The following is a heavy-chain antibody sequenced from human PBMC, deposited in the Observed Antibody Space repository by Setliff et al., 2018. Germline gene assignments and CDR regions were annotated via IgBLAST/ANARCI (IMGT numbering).Heavy chain of an antibody. V-gene: IGHV1-2*02. CDR2: INPKSGVT. J-gene: IGHJ6*03. CDR3: AREGGLQGATSYYYFYYYMDV. D-gene: IGHD1-26*01. CDR1: GYTFTGYF. Sequence: ASVKVSCKTSGYTFTGYFIHWVRQAPRQGLEWLGWINPKSGVTSYAQSFQGRIAMTRDTSINTVYMELNSLTSDDAAVYFCAREGGLQGATSYYYFYYYMDVWG.